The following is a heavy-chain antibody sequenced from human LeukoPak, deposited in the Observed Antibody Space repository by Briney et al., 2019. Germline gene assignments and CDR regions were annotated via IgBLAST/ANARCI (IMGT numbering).Heavy chain of an antibody. CDR3: ASELGDDYGDYVLVDY. V-gene: IGHV3-21*01. Sequence: GGSLRLSCAASGFTFSSYAMSWVRQAPGKGLEWVSSISSSSSYIYYADSVKGRFTISRDNAKNSLYLQMNSLRAEDTAVYYCASELGDDYGDYVLVDYWGQGTLVTVSS. CDR1: GFTFSSYA. J-gene: IGHJ4*02. D-gene: IGHD4-17*01. CDR2: ISSSSSYI.